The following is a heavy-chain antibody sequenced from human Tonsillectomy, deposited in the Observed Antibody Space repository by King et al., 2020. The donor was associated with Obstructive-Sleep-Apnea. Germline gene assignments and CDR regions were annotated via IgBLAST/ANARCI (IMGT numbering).Heavy chain of an antibody. CDR3: VREVRGPPTFNNLDF. CDR2: IGTNDDT. D-gene: IGHD3-10*01. Sequence: VQLVESGGGLVQPGGALRLSCAAYGFTFNIHDMHWVRQVTGKGLEWVSAIGTNDDTYFSDSVKGRFTISRENAKNSLYLQLNNVRVGDTAIYYCVREVRGPPTFNNLDFWGQGTLVTVSS. CDR1: GFTFNIHD. J-gene: IGHJ4*02. V-gene: IGHV3-13*01.